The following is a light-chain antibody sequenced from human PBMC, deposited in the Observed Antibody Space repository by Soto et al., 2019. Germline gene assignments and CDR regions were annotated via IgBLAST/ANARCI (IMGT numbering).Light chain of an antibody. CDR2: AAS. CDR3: QQDYSYPWT. Sequence: AIRMTQSPSSLSASTGDRVTITCRASQGISSYLAWYQQKPGKAPKLLIYAASTLQSGVPSRFSGSGSVTDFTLTISCLQSEDVATYYCQQDYSYPWTFGQGTQVVIK. CDR1: QGISSY. V-gene: IGKV1-8*01. J-gene: IGKJ1*01.